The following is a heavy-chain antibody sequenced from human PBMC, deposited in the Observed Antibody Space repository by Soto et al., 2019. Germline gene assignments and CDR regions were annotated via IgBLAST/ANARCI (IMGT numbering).Heavy chain of an antibody. V-gene: IGHV4-30-2*01. J-gene: IGHJ4*02. CDR1: GASNTTGGYS. D-gene: IGHD3-10*01. CDR3: ARLKGTRYFDF. Sequence: SETLSLTCAVSGASNTTGGYSWSWMRQPPGNGLQWIGYMYHTGSANYNPSLKGRVTMSFDTSTNDFSLKLNSVTAADTAVYSCARLKGTRYFDFWGPGLLVTVSS. CDR2: MYHTGSA.